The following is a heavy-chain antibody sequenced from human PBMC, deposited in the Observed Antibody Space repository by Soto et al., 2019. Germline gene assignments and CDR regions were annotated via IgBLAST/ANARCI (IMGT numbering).Heavy chain of an antibody. CDR3: TPGDYWSNQQFRPDNHHMDV. V-gene: IGHV3-23*01. CDR2: IYGSGGST. J-gene: IGHJ6*03. D-gene: IGHD3-3*01. CDR1: GFTFRSYA. Sequence: GGSLRLSCAASGFTFRSYAMNWVRQAPGKGLEWVPGIYGSGGSTYYADSVKGRFTISRDNSKTTLYLQMNSLRAEDSARSYCTPGDYWSNQQFRPDNHHMDVWGKGTTVTVSS.